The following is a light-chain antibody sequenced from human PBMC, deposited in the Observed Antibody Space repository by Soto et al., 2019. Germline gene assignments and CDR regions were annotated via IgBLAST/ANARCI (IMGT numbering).Light chain of an antibody. CDR1: QSISSW. V-gene: IGKV1-33*01. CDR2: DAS. CDR3: QQYDNLPPFT. Sequence: DTQITQSPSSLSTSDGDRVTINCRASQSISSWLAWYQQKPGKAPKLLIYDASNLETGVPSRFSGSGSGTDFTFTISSLQPEDIATYYCQQYDNLPPFTFGQGTRLDI. J-gene: IGKJ5*01.